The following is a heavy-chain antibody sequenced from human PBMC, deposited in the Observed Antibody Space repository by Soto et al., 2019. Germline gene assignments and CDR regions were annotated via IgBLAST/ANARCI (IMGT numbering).Heavy chain of an antibody. CDR2: TWYDGGNK. Sequence: QVQLVESGGGVVQPGGSLRLSCAASGFTFSSYGMHWVRQAPGKGLEWVALTWYDGGNKYYADSVKGRFSISRDNSKNMLYLQMNSLRDEDTAVYYCVRAAGYNGYDYVYYYGRDVWGQGTTVTVSS. V-gene: IGHV3-33*01. CDR1: GFTFSSYG. D-gene: IGHD5-12*01. J-gene: IGHJ6*02. CDR3: VRAAGYNGYDYVYYYGRDV.